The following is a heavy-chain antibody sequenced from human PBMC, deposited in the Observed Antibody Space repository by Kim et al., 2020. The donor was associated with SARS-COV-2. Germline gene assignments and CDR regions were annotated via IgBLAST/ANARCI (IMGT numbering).Heavy chain of an antibody. CDR3: TTDLQIYYDSSGYYYYFDY. J-gene: IGHJ4*02. V-gene: IGHV3-15*01. Sequence: RFTISRDDSKNTLYLQMNSLKTEDTAVYYCTTDLQIYYDSSGYYYYFDYWGQGTLVTVSS. D-gene: IGHD3-22*01.